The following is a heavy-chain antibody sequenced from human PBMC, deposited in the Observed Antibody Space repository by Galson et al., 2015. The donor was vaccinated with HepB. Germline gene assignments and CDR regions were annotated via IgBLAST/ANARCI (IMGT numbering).Heavy chain of an antibody. V-gene: IGHV3-15*01. CDR3: TPVGSGSWNYYDSSGYGGVAVGFDY. Sequence: SLRLSCAASGFTFSNAWMSWVRQAPGKGLEWVGRIKSKTDGGTTDYAAPVKGRFTISRDDSKNTLYLQMNSLKTEDTAVYYCTPVGSGSWNYYDSSGYGGVAVGFDYWGRGTLVTVSS. CDR1: GFTFSNAW. J-gene: IGHJ4*02. D-gene: IGHD3-22*01. CDR2: IKSKTDGGTT.